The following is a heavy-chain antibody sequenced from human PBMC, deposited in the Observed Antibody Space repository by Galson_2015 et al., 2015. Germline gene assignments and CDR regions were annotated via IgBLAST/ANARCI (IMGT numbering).Heavy chain of an antibody. J-gene: IGHJ6*02. Sequence: SLRLSCAASGFTFSSYAMHWVRQAPGKGLEWVAVISYDGSNKYYADSVKRRFTISRDNSKNTLYLQMNSLRAEDTAVYYCAREVRGEHIVVVTAIRAFGPGSYGMDVWGQGTTVTVSS. D-gene: IGHD2-21*02. CDR3: AREVRGEHIVVVTAIRAFGPGSYGMDV. CDR1: GFTFSSYA. CDR2: ISYDGSNK. V-gene: IGHV3-30-3*01.